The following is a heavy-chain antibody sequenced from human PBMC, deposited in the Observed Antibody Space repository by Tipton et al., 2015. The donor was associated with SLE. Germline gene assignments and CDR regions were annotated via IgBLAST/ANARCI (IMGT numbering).Heavy chain of an antibody. J-gene: IGHJ4*02. CDR3: ARVQTTVTAPLDY. CDR1: GFTFSDHY. D-gene: IGHD4-17*01. CDR2: TRNKANSYTT. V-gene: IGHV3-72*01. Sequence: SLRLSCAASGFTFSDHYMDWVRQAPGKGLEWVGRTRNKANSYTTEYAASVKGRFTISRDDSKNSLYLQMNSLKTEDTAVYYCARVQTTVTAPLDYWGQGTLVTVSS.